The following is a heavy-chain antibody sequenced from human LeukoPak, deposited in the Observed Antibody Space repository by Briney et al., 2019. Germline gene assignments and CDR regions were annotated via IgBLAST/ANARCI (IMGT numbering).Heavy chain of an antibody. J-gene: IGHJ3*02. CDR2: IYYSGST. Sequence: PSETLSLTCTVSGGSISSYYWSWIRQPPGKGLEWIGYIYYSGSTNYNPSLKSRVTISVDTSKNQFSLKLSSVTAADTAVYYCAGADYDFWSGPEAFDIWGQGTMVTVSS. D-gene: IGHD3-3*01. V-gene: IGHV4-59*01. CDR3: AGADYDFWSGPEAFDI. CDR1: GGSISSYY.